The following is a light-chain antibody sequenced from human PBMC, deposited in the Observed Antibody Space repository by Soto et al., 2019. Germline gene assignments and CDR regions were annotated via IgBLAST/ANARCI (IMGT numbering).Light chain of an antibody. CDR3: HQRSNWPLT. CDR1: QSVTKY. CDR2: DVS. Sequence: EVVLTQSPATLSLSPGERATLSCRASQSVTKYLAWYQQKPGQALRLLIYDVSKRATGIPARFSGSGSETDFTLTISILEPGDFAVYYCHQRSNWPLTFGGGTKLEIK. V-gene: IGKV3-11*01. J-gene: IGKJ4*01.